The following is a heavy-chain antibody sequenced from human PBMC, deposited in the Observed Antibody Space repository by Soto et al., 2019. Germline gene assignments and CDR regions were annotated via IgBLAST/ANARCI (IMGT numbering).Heavy chain of an antibody. D-gene: IGHD6-13*01. CDR3: AKDLDSSSWYGTYYYGMDV. V-gene: IGHV3-23*01. CDR2: ISGSGGST. CDR1: GFTFSSYA. Sequence: PGGSLRLSCAASGFTFSSYAMSWVRQAPGKGLEWVSAISGSGGSTYYADSVKGRFTISRDNSKNTLYLQMNSLRAEDTAVYYCAKDLDSSSWYGTYYYGMDVWGQGTTVTVSS. J-gene: IGHJ6*02.